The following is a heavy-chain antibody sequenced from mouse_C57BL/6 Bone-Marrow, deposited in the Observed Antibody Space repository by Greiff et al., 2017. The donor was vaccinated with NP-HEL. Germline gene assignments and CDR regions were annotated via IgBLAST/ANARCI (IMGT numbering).Heavy chain of an antibody. CDR1: GFNIKDYY. Sequence: VQLQQSGAELVKPGASVKLSCTASGFNIKDYYMHWVKQRTEQGLEWIGRIDPEDGETKYASNFQGKATITADTSANTAYLQLSSLTSGDTAVYYFASWGYGYGFAYWGQGTLVTVSA. J-gene: IGHJ3*01. D-gene: IGHD2-2*01. V-gene: IGHV14-2*01. CDR2: IDPEDGET. CDR3: ASWGYGYGFAY.